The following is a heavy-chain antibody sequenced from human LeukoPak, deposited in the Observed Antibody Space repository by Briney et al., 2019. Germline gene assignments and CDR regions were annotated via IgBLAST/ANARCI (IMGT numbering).Heavy chain of an antibody. CDR1: GFTFSSYA. D-gene: IGHD5-12*01. Sequence: GGSLRLSCAASGFTFSSYAMSWVRQAPGKGLEWVSAISGSGGSIYYADSVKGRFTISRDNSKNTLYLQMNSLRAEDTAVYYCAKGWLATIGLDYWGQGTLVTVSS. CDR3: AKGWLATIGLDY. CDR2: ISGSGGSI. V-gene: IGHV3-23*01. J-gene: IGHJ4*02.